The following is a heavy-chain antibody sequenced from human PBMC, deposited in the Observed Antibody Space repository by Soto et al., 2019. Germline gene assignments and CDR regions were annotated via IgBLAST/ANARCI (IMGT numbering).Heavy chain of an antibody. V-gene: IGHV4-4*02. CDR1: GGSISTNNW. CDR2: IYHSGTT. J-gene: IGHJ4*02. Sequence: QVQLQESGPGVVKPLGTLALTCTVSGGSISTNNWWMWVRQSPEKGLEWIGEIYHSGTTNYNPSFNSRVTMSVDKFNNQFSLMLASVTAEDTAIYYCAREGGAGTYMGFDYWGQGTLVTVSS. D-gene: IGHD6-19*01. CDR3: AREGGAGTYMGFDY.